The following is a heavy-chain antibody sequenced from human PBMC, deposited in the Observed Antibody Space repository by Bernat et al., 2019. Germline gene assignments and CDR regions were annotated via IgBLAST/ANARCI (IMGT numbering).Heavy chain of an antibody. CDR2: ISYDGSNK. J-gene: IGHJ4*02. CDR1: GFTFSSHA. D-gene: IGHD6-19*01. Sequence: QVQLVESGGGVVQPGRSLRLSCAASGFTFSSHAMHWVRQAPGKGLEWVAVISYDGSNKYYADSVKGRFTISRDNSKNTLYLQMNSLRAEDTAVYYCARGSSGRYKGFDYWGQGTLVTVSS. V-gene: IGHV3-30-3*01. CDR3: ARGSSGRYKGFDY.